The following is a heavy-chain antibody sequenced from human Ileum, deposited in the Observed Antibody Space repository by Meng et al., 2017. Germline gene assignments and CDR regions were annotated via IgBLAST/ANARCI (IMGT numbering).Heavy chain of an antibody. Sequence: GPRVGSGGGVGQRGRSLSLSCAAAGFTIKNYGLNWVRQEPGKGVEWLTIIWNHGNDQKYADSVKGRFTVSRDNSKDMVFLQLNNLRADDTAVYFCVRDADVSGFYSYADYWGQGTLVTVSS. V-gene: IGHV3-33*01. CDR2: IWNHGNDQ. J-gene: IGHJ4*02. CDR1: GFTIKNYG. D-gene: IGHD3-22*01. CDR3: VRDADVSGFYSYADY.